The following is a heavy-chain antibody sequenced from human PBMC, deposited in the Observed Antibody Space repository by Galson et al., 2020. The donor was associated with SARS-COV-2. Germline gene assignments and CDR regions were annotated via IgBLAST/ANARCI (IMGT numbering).Heavy chain of an antibody. CDR3: VTGYSPWTIHYFDY. Sequence: GESLKISCTVSGYTLTELSIHWVRQAPGKGLEWMGGFDPEDGETIYAQKFQDRVTVTEDTSTDTAYMELSSLRSEDTAIYYCVTGYSPWTIHYFDYWGQGTLVTVSS. CDR1: GYTLTELS. D-gene: IGHD2-2*02. J-gene: IGHJ4*02. CDR2: FDPEDGET. V-gene: IGHV1-24*01.